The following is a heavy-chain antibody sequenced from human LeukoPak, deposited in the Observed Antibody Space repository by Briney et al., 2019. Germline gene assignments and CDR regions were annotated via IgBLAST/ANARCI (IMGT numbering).Heavy chain of an antibody. V-gene: IGHV4-39*07. D-gene: IGHD3-10*01. CDR3: ARRSPLYGSGSYYLGY. CDR2: IYYSGST. Sequence: PSETLSLTCTVSGGSISSSSYYWGWIRQPPGKGLEWIGSIYYSGSTNYNPSLKSRVTISVDTSKSQFSLKLSSVTAADTAVYYCARRSPLYGSGSYYLGYWGQGTLVTVSS. CDR1: GGSISSSSYY. J-gene: IGHJ4*02.